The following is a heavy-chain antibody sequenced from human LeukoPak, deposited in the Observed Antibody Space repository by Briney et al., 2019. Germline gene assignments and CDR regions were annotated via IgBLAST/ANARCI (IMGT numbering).Heavy chain of an antibody. J-gene: IGHJ4*02. Sequence: GGSLRLSCVASGFTFSSYALSWVRQAPGKGLEWVSAISGSGGSTYYADSVKGRFTISRDNAKNSLYLQMNSLRAEDTAVYYCASLLVTTISFGYWGQGTLVTVSS. V-gene: IGHV3-23*01. CDR1: GFTFSSYA. CDR3: ASLLVTTISFGY. CDR2: ISGSGGST. D-gene: IGHD5-12*01.